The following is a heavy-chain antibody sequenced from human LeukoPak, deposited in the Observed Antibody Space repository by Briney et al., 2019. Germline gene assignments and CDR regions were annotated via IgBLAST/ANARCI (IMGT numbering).Heavy chain of an antibody. CDR3: ARDLVVVGSSFSYGMDV. CDR1: GFNISAYW. CDR2: INQDGSDK. J-gene: IGHJ6*02. D-gene: IGHD2-15*01. Sequence: GGSLRLSCAASGFNISAYWMSRVRQAPGKGLEWVANINQDGSDKYSVDSVKGRFTISRDNAKNSLYLEMNSLRADDTAVYYCARDLVVVGSSFSYGMDVWGQGTTVTVSS. V-gene: IGHV3-7*01.